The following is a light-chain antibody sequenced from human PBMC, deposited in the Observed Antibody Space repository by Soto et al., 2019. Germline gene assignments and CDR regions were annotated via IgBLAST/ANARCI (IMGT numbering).Light chain of an antibody. CDR2: AAS. Sequence: DSQMTQSPPSLPPSVGHSVTITCGASQSISSYLNWYQQKPGKAPKLLIYAASSLQSGVPSRFSGSGSGTDFTLTISSLQPEDFATYYCQQSYSTYWTFGQGTKVDIK. J-gene: IGKJ1*01. V-gene: IGKV1-39*01. CDR1: QSISSY. CDR3: QQSYSTYWT.